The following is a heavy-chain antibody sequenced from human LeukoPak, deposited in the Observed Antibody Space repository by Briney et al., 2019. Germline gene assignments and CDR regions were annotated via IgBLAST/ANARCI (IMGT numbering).Heavy chain of an antibody. CDR2: ITISGSTI. V-gene: IGHV3-48*03. J-gene: IGHJ4*02. CDR3: ARATPFDY. Sequence: GGSLRLSCAAPGFTFTSYEMNWVRQAPGKGLEWVSYITISGSTIYNADSVKGRFTISRDNAKNSLYLQMNSLRAEDTAVYYCARATPFDYWGQGTLVTVSS. CDR1: GFTFTSYE.